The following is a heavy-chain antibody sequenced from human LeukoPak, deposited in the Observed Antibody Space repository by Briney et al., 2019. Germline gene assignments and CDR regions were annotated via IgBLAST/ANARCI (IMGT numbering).Heavy chain of an antibody. V-gene: IGHV4-59*01. Sequence: SETLSLTCTVSGGSISSYYWSWIRQPPGKGLEWIGYIYYSGSANYNPSLKSRVTISVDTSKNHFSLKLSSVTAADTAVYYCARQRRTYDYVWGSYRHDTFYWYFDLWGRGTLVTVSS. CDR1: GGSISSYY. D-gene: IGHD3-16*02. CDR2: IYYSGSA. J-gene: IGHJ2*01. CDR3: ARQRRTYDYVWGSYRHDTFYWYFDL.